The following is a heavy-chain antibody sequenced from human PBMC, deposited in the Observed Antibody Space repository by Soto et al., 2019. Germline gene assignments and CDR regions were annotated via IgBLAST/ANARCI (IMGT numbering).Heavy chain of an antibody. CDR2: IYYSGST. J-gene: IGHJ4*02. Sequence: QEQLQESGPGLVKPSQTLSLTCTVSGGSISSGDYYWSWIRQPPGKGLEWIGNIYYSGSTYYTPSLKSRVTISMDTSKNQFSLKLSSVTAADTAVYYCARVRRYCSGGSCYSFDFWGQGTLVTVSS. V-gene: IGHV4-30-4*01. CDR3: ARVRRYCSGGSCYSFDF. CDR1: GGSISSGDYY. D-gene: IGHD2-15*01.